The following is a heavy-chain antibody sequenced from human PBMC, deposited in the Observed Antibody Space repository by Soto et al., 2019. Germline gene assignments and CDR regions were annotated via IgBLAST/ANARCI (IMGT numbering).Heavy chain of an antibody. CDR2: IYTSGST. J-gene: IGHJ4*02. V-gene: IGHV4-4*07. Sequence: SETLSLTCTVSGGSISSYYWSWIRQPAGKGLEWIGRIYTSGSTNYNPSLKSRVTMSVDTSKNQFSLKLSSVTAADTAAYYCAGGYCSGGSCPFDYWGQGTLVTVSS. CDR3: AGGYCSGGSCPFDY. CDR1: GGSISSYY. D-gene: IGHD2-15*01.